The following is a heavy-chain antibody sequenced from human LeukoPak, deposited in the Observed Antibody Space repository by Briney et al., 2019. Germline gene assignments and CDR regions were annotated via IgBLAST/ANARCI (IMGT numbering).Heavy chain of an antibody. V-gene: IGHV4-39*01. J-gene: IGHJ3*02. CDR3: ARQGTLYDAFDI. Sequence: SETLSLTCTVSGGSISSSSYYWGWIRQPPGKGLEWIGSIYYSGSTYYNPSLKSRVTISVDTSKNQFSLKLSSVTAADTAVYYCARQGTLYDAFDIWGQGTMVTVSS. CDR1: GGSISSSSYY. CDR2: IYYSGST.